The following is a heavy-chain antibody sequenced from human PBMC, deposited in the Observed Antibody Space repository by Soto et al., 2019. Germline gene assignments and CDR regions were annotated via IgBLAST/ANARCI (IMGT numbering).Heavy chain of an antibody. V-gene: IGHV1-18*04. J-gene: IGHJ4*02. CDR2: ISTYSGNT. CDR1: GYTFSSYS. CDR3: ARDNGYYDL. Sequence: ASVKVSCKTSGYTFSSYSINWVRQAPGQGLEWMAWISTYSGNTHYAERVQGRVTVTLDKSARTAFMEMRGLTSDDTAVYFCARDNGYYDLWGQGALVTVSS.